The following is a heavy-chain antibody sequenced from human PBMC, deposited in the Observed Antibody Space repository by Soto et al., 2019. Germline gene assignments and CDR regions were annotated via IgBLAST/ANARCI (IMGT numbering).Heavy chain of an antibody. J-gene: IGHJ4*02. V-gene: IGHV4-34*01. Sequence: SESLSLTYDDYGWAFSVYYWSWIRQPPGKGLEWIGEINHSGSTNYNPSLKSRVTISVDTSKNQFSLKLSSVTAADTAVYYCARGGAAAGKNYFDYWGQG. CDR2: INHSGST. D-gene: IGHD6-13*01. CDR1: GWAFSVYY. CDR3: ARGGAAAGKNYFDY.